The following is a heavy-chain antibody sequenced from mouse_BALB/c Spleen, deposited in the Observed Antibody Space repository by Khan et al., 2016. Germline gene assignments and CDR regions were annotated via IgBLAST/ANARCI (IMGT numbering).Heavy chain of an antibody. J-gene: IGHJ2*01. CDR1: GFNIKDYY. CDR2: IDPENGNS. V-gene: IGHV14-1*02. Sequence: VRLQQSGAELVRPGALVKLTCKASGFNIKDYYMHWVKQRPEQGLEWIGWIDPENGNSIYDPKFQGKASITADTSSNTAYLQVNSLTSEDTCVYYWARSPYFFDYWGQGTTLTVSS. CDR3: ARSPYFFDY.